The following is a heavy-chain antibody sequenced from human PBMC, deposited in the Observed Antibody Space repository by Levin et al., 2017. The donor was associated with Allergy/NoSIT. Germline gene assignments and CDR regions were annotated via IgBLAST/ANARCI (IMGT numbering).Heavy chain of an antibody. CDR2: ISNSGSII. CDR1: GFTVSDYY. D-gene: IGHD2-21*02. V-gene: IGHV3-11*01. Sequence: TGGSLRLSCAVSGFTVSDYYMSWIRQAPGKGLEWVSFISNSGSIIYYADSVKGRFTISRDNARNSLYLQMNSLRADDTAVYYCARPAYCGGHCYFNIDQWGQGTLVTVSS. CDR3: ARPAYCGGHCYFNIDQ. J-gene: IGHJ4*02.